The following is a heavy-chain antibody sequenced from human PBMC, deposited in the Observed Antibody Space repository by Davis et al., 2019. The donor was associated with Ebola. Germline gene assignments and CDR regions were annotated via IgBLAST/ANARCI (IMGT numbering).Heavy chain of an antibody. Sequence: GESLKISCAASGFTFSSYAMSWVRQAPGKGLEWVSAISGSGGSTYYADSVKGRFTISRDNSKNTLYLQMNSLRAEDTAVYYCAKVSVSSSWDYYYYYGMDVWGQGTTVTVSS. V-gene: IGHV3-23*01. CDR3: AKVSVSSSWDYYYYYGMDV. J-gene: IGHJ6*02. CDR2: ISGSGGST. CDR1: GFTFSSYA. D-gene: IGHD6-13*01.